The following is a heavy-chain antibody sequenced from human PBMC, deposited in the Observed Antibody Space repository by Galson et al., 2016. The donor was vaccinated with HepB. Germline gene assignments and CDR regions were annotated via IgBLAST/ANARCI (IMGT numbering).Heavy chain of an antibody. J-gene: IGHJ4*02. CDR2: IRSKANSYAT. CDR1: GFTFSGSA. D-gene: IGHD4-17*01. V-gene: IGHV3-73*01. CDR3: TRGDVYDYGDFYNDY. Sequence: SLRLSCAASGFTFSGSAMHWVRQASGKGLEWVGRIRSKANSYATAYAASVKGRFTISRDDSKNTAYLQMNSLKTEDTAVYYCTRGDVYDYGDFYNDYWGQGTLVTVSS.